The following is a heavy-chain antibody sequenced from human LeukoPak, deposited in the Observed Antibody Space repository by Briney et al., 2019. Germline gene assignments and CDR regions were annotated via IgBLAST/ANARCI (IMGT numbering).Heavy chain of an antibody. CDR3: ARVDTAMVRVAYYGMDV. D-gene: IGHD5-18*01. V-gene: IGHV3-7*01. Sequence: GGSLRLSCAASGFTFSSYWMSWVRQAPGKGLEWVANIKQDGSGKYYVDSVKGRFTISRDNAKNSLYLQMNSLRAEDTAVYYCARVDTAMVRVAYYGMDVWGQGTTVTVSS. CDR2: IKQDGSGK. J-gene: IGHJ6*02. CDR1: GFTFSSYW.